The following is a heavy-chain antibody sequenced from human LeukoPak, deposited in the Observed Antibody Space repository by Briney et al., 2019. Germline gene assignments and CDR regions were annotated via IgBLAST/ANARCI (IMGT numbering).Heavy chain of an antibody. CDR2: ISSSGSTI. D-gene: IGHD3-10*01. V-gene: IGHV3-48*03. J-gene: IGHJ3*02. Sequence: GGSLRLSCAASGFTFSSYEMNWVRQAPGKGLEWVSYISSSGSTIYYADSVKGRFTISRDNAKNSLYLQMNSLRAEDTAVYYCARATYGPYMVRGVTGAFDIWGQGTMVTVSS. CDR1: GFTFSSYE. CDR3: ARATYGPYMVRGVTGAFDI.